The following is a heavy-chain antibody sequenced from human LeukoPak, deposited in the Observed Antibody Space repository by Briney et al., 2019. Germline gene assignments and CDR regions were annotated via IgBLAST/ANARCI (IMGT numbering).Heavy chain of an antibody. CDR2: INHSGST. CDR1: GGSFSGYY. Sequence: SETLSFTCAVYGGSFSGYYWSWIRQPPGKGLEWIGEINHSGSTNYNPSLKSRVTISVDTSKNQFSLKLSSVTAADTAVYYCARVTSPWDSSGAGNAFDIWGQGTMVTVSS. CDR3: ARVTSPWDSSGAGNAFDI. V-gene: IGHV4-34*01. D-gene: IGHD6-19*01. J-gene: IGHJ3*02.